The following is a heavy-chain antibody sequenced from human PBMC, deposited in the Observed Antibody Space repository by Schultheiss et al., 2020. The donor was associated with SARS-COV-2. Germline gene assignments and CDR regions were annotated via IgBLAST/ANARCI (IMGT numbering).Heavy chain of an antibody. CDR1: GFTVSSNY. V-gene: IGHV3-53*01. CDR3: VKVPSMVRGVFVDY. J-gene: IGHJ4*02. Sequence: GGSLRLSCAASGFTVSSNYMSWVRQAPGKGLEWVSVIYSGGSTYNADSVKGRFTISRDNAKNSLYLQMNSLRAEDTAVYYCVKVPSMVRGVFVDYWGQGTLVTVSS. CDR2: IYSGGST. D-gene: IGHD3-10*01.